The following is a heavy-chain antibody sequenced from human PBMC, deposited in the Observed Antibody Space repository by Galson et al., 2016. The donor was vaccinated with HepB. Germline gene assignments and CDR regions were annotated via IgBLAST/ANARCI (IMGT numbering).Heavy chain of an antibody. D-gene: IGHD3-3*01. CDR1: GGSVSSGTSY. CDR3: ARGVRFFDPKPNYFDS. Sequence: LSLTCTVSGGSVSSGTSYWNWIRQPPGKGLEWIGYIYFTGETNYKPSLKSRVAITSHRSRNQFSLRLTSVRLAATAVYYWARGVRFFDPKPNYFDSWGQGTLVTVSS. V-gene: IGHV4-61*01. J-gene: IGHJ4*02. CDR2: IYFTGET.